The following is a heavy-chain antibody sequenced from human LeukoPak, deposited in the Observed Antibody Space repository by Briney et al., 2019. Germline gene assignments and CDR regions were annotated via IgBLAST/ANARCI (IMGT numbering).Heavy chain of an antibody. Sequence: PGGSLRLSCAASGFTFSGYAMSWVRQAPGKGLEWVSAISGSGGSTYYADSVKGRFTISRDNSKNSLSLQMNSLRADDTAVYYCARVPRVVVVAATCFDYWGQGTLVTVSS. CDR1: GFTFSGYA. V-gene: IGHV3-23*01. CDR3: ARVPRVVVVAATCFDY. J-gene: IGHJ4*02. D-gene: IGHD2-15*01. CDR2: ISGSGGST.